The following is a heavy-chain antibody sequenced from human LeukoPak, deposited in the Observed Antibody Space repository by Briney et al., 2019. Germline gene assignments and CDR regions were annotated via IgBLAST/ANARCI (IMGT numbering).Heavy chain of an antibody. J-gene: IGHJ4*02. D-gene: IGHD6-19*01. V-gene: IGHV1-3*01. Sequence: AASVKVSCKASGYTFTTYAMHWVRQAPGQRLEWMGWINVGNGNTKYSQEFQGRVSITRDTSASTAYMELSRLRSDDTAVYYCARDESRAAGSDYWGQGTLVTVSS. CDR2: INVGNGNT. CDR1: GYTFTTYA. CDR3: ARDESRAAGSDY.